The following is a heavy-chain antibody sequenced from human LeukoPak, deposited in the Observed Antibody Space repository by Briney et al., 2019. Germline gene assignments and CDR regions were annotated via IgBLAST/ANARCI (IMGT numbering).Heavy chain of an antibody. Sequence: GASVKVSCKASGGTFSSYAISWVRQAPGQGLEWMGGIIPIFGTANYAQKFQGRVTITADESTSTAYMELSSLRSEDTAVYYCARDPVGRWYLDYWGQGTLVTVSS. CDR2: IIPIFGTA. J-gene: IGHJ4*02. V-gene: IGHV1-69*01. CDR1: GGTFSSYA. CDR3: ARDPVGRWYLDY. D-gene: IGHD2-15*01.